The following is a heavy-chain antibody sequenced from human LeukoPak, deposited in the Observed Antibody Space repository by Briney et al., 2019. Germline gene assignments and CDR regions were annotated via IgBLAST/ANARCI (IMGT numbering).Heavy chain of an antibody. V-gene: IGHV3-23*01. D-gene: IGHD6-19*01. CDR3: AKNLAVAGTFFDY. CDR1: GFTFSSYA. Sequence: GGSLRLSCAASGFTFSSYAMSWVRQAPGKGLEWVPAISGSGGSTYYADSVKGRFTISRDNSKNTLYLQMNSLRAEDTAVYYCAKNLAVAGTFFDYWGQGTLVTVSS. CDR2: ISGSGGST. J-gene: IGHJ4*02.